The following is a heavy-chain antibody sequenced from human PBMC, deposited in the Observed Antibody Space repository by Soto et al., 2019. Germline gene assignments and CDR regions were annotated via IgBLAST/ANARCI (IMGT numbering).Heavy chain of an antibody. CDR3: ASWHEREHAYDV. J-gene: IGHJ3*01. V-gene: IGHV3-53*01. Sequence: DVQLVESGGGLIQPGESLRLSCAAFGLTVSGKKYVAWVRQAPGKGLEWVSALYDVDGSFYADSVKGRFTTSSDRSKTTVYLQMNGLSPDDTAVYYCASWHEREHAYDVWGQGTTVTVSS. CDR2: LYDVDGS. CDR1: GLTVSGKKY. D-gene: IGHD1-1*01.